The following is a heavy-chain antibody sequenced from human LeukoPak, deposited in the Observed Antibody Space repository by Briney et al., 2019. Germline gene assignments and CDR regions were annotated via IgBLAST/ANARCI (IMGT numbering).Heavy chain of an antibody. V-gene: IGHV6-1*01. CDR2: TYYMSQELFS. J-gene: IGHJ4*02. CDR1: GDSVSSNGAA. Sequence: SQTLSLTCAISGDSVSSNGAAWDWIRQSPSRGLEWLGRTYYMSQELFSDYAHSVKGRITISADTSKNQFSLHLNAVTPEDTAVYYCGRETDFGVVTNWGQGTLVTVSS. CDR3: GRETDFGVVTN. D-gene: IGHD3-3*01.